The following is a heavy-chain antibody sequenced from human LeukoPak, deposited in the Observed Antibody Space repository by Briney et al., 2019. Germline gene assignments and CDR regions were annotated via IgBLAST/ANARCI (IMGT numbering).Heavy chain of an antibody. CDR2: INHSGST. CDR3: AIGPHDPYYYHSTVDAFDI. V-gene: IGHV4-34*01. J-gene: IGHJ3*02. Sequence: SETLSLTCAVYGGSFSGYYWSWVRQPPGKGLEWIGEINHSGSTNYNPSLKSRVTISVDTSKNQFSLKLSSLTAADTAVYYCAIGPHDPYYYHSTVDAFDIWGQGTMVTVSS. CDR1: GGSFSGYY. D-gene: IGHD3-22*01.